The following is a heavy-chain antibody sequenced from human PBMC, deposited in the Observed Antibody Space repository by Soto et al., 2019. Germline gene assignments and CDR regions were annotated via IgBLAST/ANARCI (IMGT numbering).Heavy chain of an antibody. CDR1: GFTFSSYA. D-gene: IGHD3-16*01. Sequence: QVQLVESGGGVVQPGRSLRLSCAASGFTFSSYAMHWVRRAPGKGLEWMAVMSYDGSNKYYADSVKGRFTISRDNAKNPVHLQRNSLRPEYTSLYYCARDGGPYWGQGTLVIVSS. J-gene: IGHJ4*02. CDR3: ARDGGPY. V-gene: IGHV3-30-3*01. CDR2: MSYDGSNK.